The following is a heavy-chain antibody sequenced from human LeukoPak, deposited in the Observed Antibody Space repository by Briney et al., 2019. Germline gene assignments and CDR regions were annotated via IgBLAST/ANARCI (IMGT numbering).Heavy chain of an antibody. V-gene: IGHV1-2*02. Sequence: ASVKVSCKASGYTFTGYYMHWVRQAPGQGLEWMGWINPNSGGTNYAQKFQGRVTMTRDTSIGTAYMELSRLRSDDTAVYYCARYYDFWSGYYPYYYGMDVWGQGTTVTVSS. D-gene: IGHD3-3*01. CDR3: ARYYDFWSGYYPYYYGMDV. CDR2: INPNSGGT. CDR1: GYTFTGYY. J-gene: IGHJ6*02.